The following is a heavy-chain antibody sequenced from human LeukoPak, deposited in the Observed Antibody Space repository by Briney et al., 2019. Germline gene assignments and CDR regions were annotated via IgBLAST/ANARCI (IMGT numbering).Heavy chain of an antibody. CDR2: IRNKANSYAT. CDR1: GFTFSGSA. Sequence: GGSLRLSCAASGFTFSGSAMHWVRQASGKGLEWVGRIRNKANSYATAYSASVKGRFTISRDDSKNTAYLQMNSLKTEDTAVYYCARSSMTTPFDYWGLGTLVTVSS. CDR3: ARSSMTTPFDY. J-gene: IGHJ4*02. V-gene: IGHV3-73*01. D-gene: IGHD1-14*01.